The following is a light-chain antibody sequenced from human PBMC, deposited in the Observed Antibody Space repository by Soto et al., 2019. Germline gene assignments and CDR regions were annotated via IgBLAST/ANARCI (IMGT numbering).Light chain of an antibody. CDR3: SSYTSGGSYV. CDR1: SSDVGGYNY. V-gene: IGLV2-14*01. CDR2: GV. J-gene: IGLJ1*01. Sequence: QSALTQPASVSGSLGQSITISCTGTSSDVGGYNYVSWYQQHPGKAPQLVIFGVTNRFSGSKSGNTASLTISGLQAEDEADYYCSSYTSGGSYVFGTGTKVTVL.